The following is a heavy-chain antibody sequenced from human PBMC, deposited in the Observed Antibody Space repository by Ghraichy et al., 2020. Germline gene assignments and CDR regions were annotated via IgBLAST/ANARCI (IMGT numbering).Heavy chain of an antibody. CDR3: ATDCTSGRCHPMVDV. V-gene: IGHV3-74*01. CDR2: INSDGSAT. D-gene: IGHD2-8*01. J-gene: IGHJ6*02. Sequence: GESLNISCAGSGFTISSYWMHWVRQAPGKGLVWVSRINSDGSATSYADFVKGRFTISRDNAKNTLYLEMKSLRAEDTAVYYCATDCTSGRCHPMVDVWGQGTTVTVSS. CDR1: GFTISSYW.